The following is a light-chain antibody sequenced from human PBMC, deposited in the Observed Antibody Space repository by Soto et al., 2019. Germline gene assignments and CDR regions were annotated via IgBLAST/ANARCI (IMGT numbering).Light chain of an antibody. V-gene: IGKV3-20*01. J-gene: IGKJ1*01. CDR3: QQFGGSSRT. Sequence: EVVMTQSPATLSVSPGERATLSRRASQGVSNTYLAWYQQKPGQAPRLLIYGASFRATGIPDRFSGSGSGTDFTLTITRLEPEDFAVYYCQQFGGSSRTFGQGTKVDIK. CDR2: GAS. CDR1: QGVSNTY.